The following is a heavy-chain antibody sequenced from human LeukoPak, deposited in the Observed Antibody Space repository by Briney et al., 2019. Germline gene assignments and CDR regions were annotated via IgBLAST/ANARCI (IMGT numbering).Heavy chain of an antibody. J-gene: IGHJ3*02. CDR1: GGSISSYY. CDR2: IYYSGSA. V-gene: IGHV4-59*13. D-gene: IGHD3-10*01. CDR3: ARAIPLLWPGAFDI. Sequence: PSETLSLTCTVSGGSISSYYWSWIRQPPGKGLEWIGYIYYSGSANYNPSLKSRVTISVDTSKNQFSLKLSSVTAADTAVYYCARAIPLLWPGAFDIWGQGTMVTVSS.